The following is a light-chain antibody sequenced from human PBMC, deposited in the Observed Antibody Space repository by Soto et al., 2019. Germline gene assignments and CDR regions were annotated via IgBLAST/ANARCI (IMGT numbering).Light chain of an antibody. CDR2: DVT. Sequence: QSALTQPASVSGSPGQSITMSCTGTSSDVGAYNYVSWYQQHPGEAPKLMIYDVTNRPSGVSNRFSGSKSGNTASLTISGLQAEDEADYYCSSYTSTNTQVFGGGTKLTVL. CDR3: SSYTSTNTQV. V-gene: IGLV2-14*03. CDR1: SSDVGAYNY. J-gene: IGLJ2*01.